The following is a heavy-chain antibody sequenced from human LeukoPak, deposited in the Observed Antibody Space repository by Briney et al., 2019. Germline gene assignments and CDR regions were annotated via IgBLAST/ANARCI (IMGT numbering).Heavy chain of an antibody. J-gene: IGHJ4*02. D-gene: IGHD1-26*01. CDR2: ISGGSGHI. CDR3: ARSYGTTTGGLVY. V-gene: IGHV3-21*01. Sequence: PGGSLRLSCAASGFTFSTYIMNWVRQAPGKGLEWVSSISGGSGHIYYADSVRGRFTISRDNAKNSLYLQMNSLRVEDTAVYYCARSYGTTTGGLVYWGQGTLVTVSS. CDR1: GFTFSTYI.